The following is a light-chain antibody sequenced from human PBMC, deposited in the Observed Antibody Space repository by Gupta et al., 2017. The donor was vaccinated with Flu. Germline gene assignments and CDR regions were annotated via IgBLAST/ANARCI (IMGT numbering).Light chain of an antibody. CDR3: QQRSYWPMT. CDR2: DAS. V-gene: IGKV3-11*01. Sequence: EIVLTQSPATLSVSPGERATLSCRASQSVSHSLGWYQQKPGQAPRLLIHDASHRATGIPARFSGSGAGTDFTLTISSLEPEDFAVYYCQQRSYWPMTFGQGTKVEVK. CDR1: QSVSHS. J-gene: IGKJ1*01.